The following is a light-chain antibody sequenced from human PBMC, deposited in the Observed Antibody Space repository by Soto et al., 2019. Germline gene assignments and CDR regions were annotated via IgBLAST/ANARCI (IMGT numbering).Light chain of an antibody. CDR1: SSDVGGYNY. J-gene: IGLJ2*01. CDR3: NSYGGTNNYVV. V-gene: IGLV2-8*01. Sequence: QSALTQPPSASVSPGQSVTISCTGTSSDVGGYNYVSWYRQHPGKAPQLIIYDVNKRPSGVPDRFSGSKSGNTASLTVSGLQAEDEADYFCNSYGGTNNYVVFGGGTKLTVL. CDR2: DVN.